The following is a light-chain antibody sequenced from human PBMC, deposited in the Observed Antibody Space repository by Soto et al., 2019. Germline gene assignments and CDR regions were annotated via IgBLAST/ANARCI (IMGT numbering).Light chain of an antibody. CDR3: QQDKNMYT. CDR1: QSITGW. J-gene: IGKJ2*01. CDR2: DAS. V-gene: IGKV1-5*01. Sequence: DIQMTQSPSTLSASVGDRVTITCRASQSITGWLAWYQQKPGKAPKLLLYDASSLETGVPSRFSGSGTGTEYTLTLGGLQPDDTGTYYCQQDKNMYTFGQGTKLEIK.